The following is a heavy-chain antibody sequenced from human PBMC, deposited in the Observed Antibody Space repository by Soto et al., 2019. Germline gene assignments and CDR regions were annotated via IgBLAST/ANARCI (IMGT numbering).Heavy chain of an antibody. V-gene: IGHV3-48*01. J-gene: IGHJ4*02. CDR1: GFMFSNYG. D-gene: IGHD3-10*01. CDR3: AKTLVRGILQYFFDY. Sequence: PGGSLRLSCAASGFMFSNYGMNWVRQAPGKGLEWVSYISGSSSTIFYTDSVKGRFTVSRDNAKNTLYLQMNSLRAEDTAVYYCAKTLVRGILQYFFDYWGQGTLVTSPQ. CDR2: ISGSSSTI.